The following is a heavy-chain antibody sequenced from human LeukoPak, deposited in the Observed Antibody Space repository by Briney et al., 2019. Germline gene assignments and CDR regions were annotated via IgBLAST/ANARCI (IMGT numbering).Heavy chain of an antibody. CDR1: GFPFSDYA. Sequence: GGSLRLSCAGSGFPFSDYAMSWVRQAPGKGLDWVSAIGGNGVYTYYADSVRGRFTISRDNSMNTLYLQMDSLRAEDTAIYYCAKRLAARPFSPPFDHWGRGTLVTVSS. V-gene: IGHV3-23*01. CDR3: AKRLAARPFSPPFDH. CDR2: IGGNGVYT. J-gene: IGHJ4*02. D-gene: IGHD6-6*01.